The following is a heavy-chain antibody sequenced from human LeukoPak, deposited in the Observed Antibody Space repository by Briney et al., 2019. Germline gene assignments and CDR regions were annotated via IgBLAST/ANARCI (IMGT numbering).Heavy chain of an antibody. V-gene: IGHV3-30*03. D-gene: IGHD3-22*01. Sequence: GGSLRLSCAASGFTFSSYGMHWVRQAPGKGLEWVAVISYDGSNKYYADSVKGRFTISRDNSKNTLYLQMNSLRAEDTAVYYCASSHHYYDRKRSIDYYYGMDVWGQGTTVTVSS. CDR3: ASSHHYYDRKRSIDYYYGMDV. CDR1: GFTFSSYG. CDR2: ISYDGSNK. J-gene: IGHJ6*02.